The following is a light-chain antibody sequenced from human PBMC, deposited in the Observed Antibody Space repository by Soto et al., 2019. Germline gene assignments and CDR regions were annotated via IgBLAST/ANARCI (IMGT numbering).Light chain of an antibody. V-gene: IGKV1-12*01. CDR3: QQSNSFPRT. J-gene: IGKJ1*01. Sequence: DIPMTQSPSSVSASVGDRVSITCRASQDISSRLAGYQQKPGKAPELLIYAASNLQSGVPSRFSGSGSGTDFTLTISSLQPEDFATYYCQQSNSFPRTFGQGTKVEIK. CDR2: AAS. CDR1: QDISSR.